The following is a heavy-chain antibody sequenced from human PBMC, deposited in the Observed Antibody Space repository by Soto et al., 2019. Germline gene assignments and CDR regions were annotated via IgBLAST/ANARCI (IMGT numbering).Heavy chain of an antibody. Sequence: QVQLVESGGGVVQPGRSLRLSCAASGFTFSSYGMHWVRQAPGKGLEWVAVISYDGSNKYYADSVKGRFTISRDNSKHTLYLQMNSLRAEDTAVYYCAKVIVGAMNAFDIWGQGTMVTVSS. CDR3: AKVIVGAMNAFDI. J-gene: IGHJ3*02. CDR2: ISYDGSNK. V-gene: IGHV3-30*18. CDR1: GFTFSSYG. D-gene: IGHD1-26*01.